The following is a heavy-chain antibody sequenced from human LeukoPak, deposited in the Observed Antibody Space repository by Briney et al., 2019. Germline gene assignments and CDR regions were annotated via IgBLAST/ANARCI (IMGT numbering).Heavy chain of an antibody. Sequence: ASVKVSCKASGYTFTNYGISWVRQAPGQGLEWMGWINTYNGNTNYAQKFQGRVTMTRDTSTSTVYMELSSLRSEDTAVYYCARYSYGLLFDYWGQGTLVTVSS. V-gene: IGHV1-18*01. CDR3: ARYSYGLLFDY. J-gene: IGHJ4*02. D-gene: IGHD5-18*01. CDR2: INTYNGNT. CDR1: GYTFTNYG.